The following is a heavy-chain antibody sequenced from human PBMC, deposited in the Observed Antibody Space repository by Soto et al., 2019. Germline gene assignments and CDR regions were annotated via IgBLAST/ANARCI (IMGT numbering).Heavy chain of an antibody. CDR3: ARLGIAVAGDAK. CDR2: IIPSFGTA. D-gene: IGHD6-19*01. Sequence: QVQLVQSGAGVKKPGSSVKVSCKASGGTFSSYAISWVRQAPGQGLEWMGGIIPSFGTANYAQKFQGRVKITADESTSTAYMELSSLRSEDTAVYYCARLGIAVAGDAKWGQGTLVTVSS. CDR1: GGTFSSYA. V-gene: IGHV1-69*12. J-gene: IGHJ4*02.